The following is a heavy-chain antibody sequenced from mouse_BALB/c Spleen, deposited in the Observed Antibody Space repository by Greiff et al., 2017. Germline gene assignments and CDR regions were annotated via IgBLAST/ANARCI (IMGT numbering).Heavy chain of an antibody. D-gene: IGHD2-3*01. Sequence: EVKVVESGGGLVQPGGSLKLSCAASGFTFSSYGMSWVRQTPDKRLELVATINSNGGSTYYPDSVKGRFTISRDNAKNTLYLQMSSLKSEDTAMYYCARAFYDSFDYWGQGTTLTVSS. CDR1: GFTFSSYG. V-gene: IGHV5-6-3*01. CDR2: INSNGGST. J-gene: IGHJ2*01. CDR3: ARAFYDSFDY.